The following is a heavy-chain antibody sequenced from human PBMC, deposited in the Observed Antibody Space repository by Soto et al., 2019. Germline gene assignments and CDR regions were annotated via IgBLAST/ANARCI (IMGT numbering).Heavy chain of an antibody. Sequence: PGGSLRLSCAASDFTFSNYWMYWVRQAPGKGLVWVSRIKSDGSSTSYADSVEGRFTISRDNAKNTLYLQMNSLRGEDTAVYYCARSPSSGLYYFDYWGQGALVTVSS. D-gene: IGHD6-19*01. J-gene: IGHJ4*02. CDR2: IKSDGSST. CDR1: DFTFSNYW. CDR3: ARSPSSGLYYFDY. V-gene: IGHV3-74*01.